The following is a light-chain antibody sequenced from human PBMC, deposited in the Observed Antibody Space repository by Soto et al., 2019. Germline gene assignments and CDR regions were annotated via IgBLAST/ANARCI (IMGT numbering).Light chain of an antibody. CDR1: QSLSGNY. Sequence: EIVLTQSPGTLSLSPGERATLSCRASQSLSGNYLAWYQQKPGQPPRLLIYGASTRATGIPDRFSGSGSGTDFTLTISRLEPEDFAVYNCQQYGSSYMYTFGQGTKLEIK. CDR3: QQYGSSYMYT. J-gene: IGKJ2*01. V-gene: IGKV3-20*01. CDR2: GAS.